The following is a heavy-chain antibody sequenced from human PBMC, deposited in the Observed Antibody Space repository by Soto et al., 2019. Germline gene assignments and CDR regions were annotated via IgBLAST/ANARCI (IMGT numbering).Heavy chain of an antibody. D-gene: IGHD3-3*01. J-gene: IGHJ5*02. Sequence: GASVKVSCKASGGTFSSYAISWVRQAPGQGLEWMGGIIPIFGTANYAQKFQGRVTITADESTSTAYMELSSLRSEDTAVYYCARGREEADTIFGVVTLRRGFDPWGQGTLVTVSS. CDR2: IIPIFGTA. CDR1: GGTFSSYA. CDR3: ARGREEADTIFGVVTLRRGFDP. V-gene: IGHV1-69*01.